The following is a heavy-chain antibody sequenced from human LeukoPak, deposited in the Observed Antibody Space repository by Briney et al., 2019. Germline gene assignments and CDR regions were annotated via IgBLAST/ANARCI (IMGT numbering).Heavy chain of an antibody. CDR3: ARYPDCTNGVCYTYIDY. D-gene: IGHD2-8*01. CDR2: INWNGGST. V-gene: IGHV3-20*04. CDR1: GFTFDDYG. J-gene: IGHJ4*02. Sequence: GGSLRLSCAASGFTFDDYGMSWVRQAPGKGLEWVSVINWNGGSTGYADSVKGRFTISRDNAKNSLYLQMNSLRAEDMALYYCARYPDCTNGVCYTYIDYWGQGTLVTVSS.